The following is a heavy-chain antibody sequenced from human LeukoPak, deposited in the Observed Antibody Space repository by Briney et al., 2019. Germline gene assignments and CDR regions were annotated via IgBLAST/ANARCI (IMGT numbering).Heavy chain of an antibody. Sequence: GSLRLSCAASGFIFNNYWMSWVRQAPGKGLEWVASINQDGSDKYYVDSVKGRFTISRDNAKNSLYLQMNSLRAEDTAVYYCASRSWELLFDYWGQGTLVTVSS. CDR2: INQDGSDK. J-gene: IGHJ4*02. V-gene: IGHV3-7*01. CDR1: GFIFNNYW. CDR3: ASRSWELLFDY. D-gene: IGHD1-26*01.